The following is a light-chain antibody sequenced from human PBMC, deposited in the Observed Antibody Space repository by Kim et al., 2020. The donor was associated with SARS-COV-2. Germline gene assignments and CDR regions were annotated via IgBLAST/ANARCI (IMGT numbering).Light chain of an antibody. J-gene: IGLJ1*01. Sequence: GQSVTIPCPGTSSDVGGYDYVSWYQHHPGKAPKLMIYEVTKRPSGVPDRFSGSKSGNTASLTVSGLQAEDEADYFCCSYAGSNNYVFGIGTKVTVL. CDR1: SSDVGGYDY. CDR2: EVT. CDR3: CSYAGSNNYV. V-gene: IGLV2-8*01.